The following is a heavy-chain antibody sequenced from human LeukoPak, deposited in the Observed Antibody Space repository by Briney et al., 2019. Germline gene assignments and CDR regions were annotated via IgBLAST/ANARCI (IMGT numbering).Heavy chain of an antibody. Sequence: GESLKISCRGSGYRFSSYWIGWVRQMPGKGLEWMGIIYPGDSDTRYSPSFQGQVTISADKSISTAYLQWSSLKASDTAMYYCARAGIDRDFDYWGQGTLVTVSS. CDR1: GYRFSSYW. CDR3: ARAGIDRDFDY. J-gene: IGHJ4*02. D-gene: IGHD6-13*01. V-gene: IGHV5-51*01. CDR2: IYPGDSDT.